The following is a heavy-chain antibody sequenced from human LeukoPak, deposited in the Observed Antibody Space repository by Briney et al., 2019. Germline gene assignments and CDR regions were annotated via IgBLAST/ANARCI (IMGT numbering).Heavy chain of an antibody. CDR3: ARPLAVAGTVLDWYFDL. CDR2: INPNSGGT. V-gene: IGHV1-2*02. Sequence: ASVKVSCKASGYTFTGYYMHWVRQAPGQGLEWMGWINPNSGGTNYAQKFQGRVTMTRDTSISTAYMELSRLTSDDTAVYYCARPLAVAGTVLDWYFDLWGRDTLVTVSS. D-gene: IGHD6-19*01. J-gene: IGHJ2*01. CDR1: GYTFTGYY.